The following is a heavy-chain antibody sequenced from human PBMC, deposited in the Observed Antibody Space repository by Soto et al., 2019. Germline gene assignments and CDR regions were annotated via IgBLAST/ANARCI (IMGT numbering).Heavy chain of an antibody. V-gene: IGHV1-69*01. Sequence: QVQLVQSGAEVKKAGSSVKVSCKVSGGTFSSYFINWVRQAPGQGLEWVGGIIPVFGTASYAEKFQGRVKITADESTSTAYMELSRLRSDDTAVYYCARETPSAAAAYYYYVLDFWGQGTTFTVPS. J-gene: IGHJ6*02. D-gene: IGHD6-13*01. CDR2: IIPVFGTA. CDR3: ARETPSAAAAYYYYVLDF. CDR1: GGTFSSYF.